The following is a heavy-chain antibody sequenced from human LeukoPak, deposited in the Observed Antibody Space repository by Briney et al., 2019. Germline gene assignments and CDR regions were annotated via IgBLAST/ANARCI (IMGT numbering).Heavy chain of an antibody. CDR3: VLAYCSGGSCTNWFDP. CDR2: ISAYNGNT. V-gene: IGHV1-18*01. J-gene: IGHJ5*02. CDR1: GYTFTSYG. Sequence: GASVKVPCKASGYTFTSYGISWVRQAPGQGLEWMGWISAYNGNTNYAQKLQGRVTMTTDTSTSTAYMELRSLRSDDTAVYYCVLAYCSGGSCTNWFDPSRQGTMVTVSS. D-gene: IGHD2-15*01.